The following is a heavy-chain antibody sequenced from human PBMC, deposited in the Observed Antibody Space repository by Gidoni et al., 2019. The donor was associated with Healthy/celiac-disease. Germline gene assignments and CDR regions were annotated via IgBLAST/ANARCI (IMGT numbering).Heavy chain of an antibody. V-gene: IGHV4-39*01. CDR2: LYYSGST. CDR3: ERGPVKYYFDY. Sequence: QLQLQESGPGLVKPSETLSLTCTVSGGSISSSSYYWGGIRHPPGKGLEWIESLYYSGSTYYNPSLKSRVTISVDTSKDQFSLRLSSVTAADTAVYYCERGPVKYYFDYWGQGTLVTVSS. J-gene: IGHJ4*02. CDR1: GGSISSSSYY.